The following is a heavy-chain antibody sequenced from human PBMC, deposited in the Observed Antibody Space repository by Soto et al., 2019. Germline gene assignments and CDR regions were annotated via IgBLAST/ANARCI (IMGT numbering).Heavy chain of an antibody. J-gene: IGHJ6*03. CDR2: MNPNSGNT. Sequence: QVQLVQSGAEVKKPGASVKVSCKASGYTFTGYDINWVRQATGQGLEWMGWMNPNSGNTGYAQKFQGRVTMTRNTSISTAYMELSSLRSEDTAVYYCARGFRDCSGGSCKRYMDVWGKGTTVTVSS. D-gene: IGHD2-15*01. CDR3: ARGFRDCSGGSCKRYMDV. V-gene: IGHV1-8*01. CDR1: GYTFTGYD.